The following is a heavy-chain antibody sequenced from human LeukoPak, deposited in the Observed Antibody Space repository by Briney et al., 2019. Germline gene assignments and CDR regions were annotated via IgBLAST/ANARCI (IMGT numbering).Heavy chain of an antibody. CDR1: GGTFSSYA. D-gene: IGHD3-10*01. CDR2: IIPIFGTA. CDR3: ARETSYGSGSYFMGVAFDI. J-gene: IGHJ3*02. Sequence: SVKVSCKASGGTFSSYAISWVRQAPGQGLEWMGGIIPIFGTANYAQKFQGRVTITADKSTSTAYMELRSLRSDDTAVYYCARETSYGSGSYFMGVAFDIWGQGTMVTVSS. V-gene: IGHV1-69*06.